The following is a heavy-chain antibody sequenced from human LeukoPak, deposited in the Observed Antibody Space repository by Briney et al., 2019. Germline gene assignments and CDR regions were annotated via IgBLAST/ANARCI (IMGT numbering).Heavy chain of an antibody. J-gene: IGHJ3*01. Sequence: GGSLRLSCAASGFTFDDYAMHWARQAPGKGLEWVSFITGDGGRAYYADSVKGRFTISRDNSKNSLYLQMNSLRAEDTALYYCAKDMTNTGWVLWGQGTMVTVSS. CDR1: GFTFDDYA. CDR2: ITGDGGRA. D-gene: IGHD6-19*01. V-gene: IGHV3-43*02. CDR3: AKDMTNTGWVL.